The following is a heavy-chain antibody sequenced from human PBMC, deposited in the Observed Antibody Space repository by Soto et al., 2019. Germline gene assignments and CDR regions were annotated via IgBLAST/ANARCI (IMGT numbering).Heavy chain of an antibody. CDR2: IQYDGSNK. J-gene: IGHJ4*02. V-gene: IGHV3-30*18. D-gene: IGHD2-15*01. Sequence: QVQLVESGGGVVQPGRPRRLSCAASGFTFSSYGIHWVRQAQGKGLEWVAVIQYDGSNKYYADSVKGRFTISRDNSKNTLYLQMNSLRAEDTAVYYCAKETYSGPLDYWGQGTLVTVSS. CDR3: AKETYSGPLDY. CDR1: GFTFSSYG.